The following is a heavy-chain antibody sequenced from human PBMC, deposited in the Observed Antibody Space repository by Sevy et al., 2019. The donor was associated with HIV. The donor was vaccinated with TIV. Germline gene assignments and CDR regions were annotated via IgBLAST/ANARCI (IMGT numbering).Heavy chain of an antibody. V-gene: IGHV4-59*08. CDR2: IHSIGTA. Sequence: SETLSLTCAVAGDSISVHHWSWIRQPPGKGLEYIGWIHSIGTAYYNPSLGIRVTMRIDTSRNQFSLKLYSLAATDTALYYCARHQSLGDYPLDLWGQGTLVIVSS. D-gene: IGHD4-17*01. CDR1: GDSISVHH. J-gene: IGHJ4*02. CDR3: ARHQSLGDYPLDL.